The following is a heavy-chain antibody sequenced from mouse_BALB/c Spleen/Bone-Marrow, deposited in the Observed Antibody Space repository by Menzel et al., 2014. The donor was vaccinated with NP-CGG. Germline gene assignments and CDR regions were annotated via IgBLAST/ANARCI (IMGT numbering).Heavy chain of an antibody. CDR2: IDPANGNT. D-gene: IGHD2-4*01. CDR1: GFNIKDTY. Sequence: VQLQQSGAELVKPGASVKLSCTASGFNIKDTYMHWVKQRPEQGLEWIGRIDPANGNTKYDPMFQGKATITADTSSNTAYLQLSSLTSEDTAVYYCALYYDYDVGYWGQGTTLTVSS. CDR3: ALYYDYDVGY. J-gene: IGHJ2*01. V-gene: IGHV14-3*02.